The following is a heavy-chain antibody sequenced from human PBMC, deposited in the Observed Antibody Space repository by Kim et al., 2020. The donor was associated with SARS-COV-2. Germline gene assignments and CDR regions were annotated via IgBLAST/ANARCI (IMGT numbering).Heavy chain of an antibody. J-gene: IGHJ4*02. V-gene: IGHV1-18*01. D-gene: IGHD4-17*01. CDR3: ARDQRDYGGNLYFDY. CDR2: ISAYNGNT. Sequence: ASVKVSCKASGYTFTSYGISWVRQAPGQGLEWMGWISAYNGNTNYAQKLQGRVTMTTDTSTSTAYMELRSLRSDDTAVYYCARDQRDYGGNLYFDYWGQGTLVTVSS. CDR1: GYTFTSYG.